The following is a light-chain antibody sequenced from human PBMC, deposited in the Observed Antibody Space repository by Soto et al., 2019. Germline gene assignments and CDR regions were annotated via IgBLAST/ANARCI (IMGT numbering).Light chain of an antibody. CDR3: SSYTTSATLV. CDR1: SSDVGVYDF. CDR2: EVS. Sequence: QSALTQPASVSGSPGQSITIPCTGTSSDVGVYDFVSWYQQHPGKGPKLLIYEVSNRPSGVSNRFSGSKSGNTASLTISGLQSEDEADYYCSSYTTSATLVFGGGTKLTVL. J-gene: IGLJ3*02. V-gene: IGLV2-14*01.